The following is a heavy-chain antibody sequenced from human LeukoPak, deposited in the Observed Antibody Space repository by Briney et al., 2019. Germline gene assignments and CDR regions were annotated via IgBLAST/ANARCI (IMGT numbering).Heavy chain of an antibody. D-gene: IGHD5-24*01. V-gene: IGHV1-69*05. Sequence: SVKVSCKASGGTFSSYAISRVRQAPGQGLEWMGRIIPIFGTANYAQKFQGRVTITTDESTSTAYMELSSLRSEDTAVYYCARDRDGYNQFDYWGQGTLVTVSS. CDR1: GGTFSSYA. CDR2: IIPIFGTA. CDR3: ARDRDGYNQFDY. J-gene: IGHJ4*02.